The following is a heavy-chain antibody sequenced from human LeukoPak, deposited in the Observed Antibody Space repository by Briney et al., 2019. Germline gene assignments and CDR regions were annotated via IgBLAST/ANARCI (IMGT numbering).Heavy chain of an antibody. V-gene: IGHV1-46*01. CDR1: GYTFTSYY. CDR3: ARVDGAIYYGSGSYHY. CDR2: INPSGGST. Sequence: ASVKASCKASGYTFTSYYMHWVRQAPGQGLEWMGIINPSGGSTSYAQKFQGRVTMTRDTSTSTVYMELSSLRSEDTAVYYCARVDGAIYYGSGSYHYWGQGTLVTVSS. J-gene: IGHJ4*02. D-gene: IGHD3-10*01.